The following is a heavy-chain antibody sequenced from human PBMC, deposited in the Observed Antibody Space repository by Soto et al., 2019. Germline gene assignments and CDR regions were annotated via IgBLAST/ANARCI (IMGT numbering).Heavy chain of an antibody. CDR3: ARGHFQTAFDA. V-gene: IGHV1-18*01. CDR1: GYTFTHYG. Sequence: QLQLVQSGAAVKKPGASVKVSCKASGYTFTHYGISWVRQATGQGLEWMGWISAYNGKTNYTQKFQGRVTMSIDTSTTIANMELRRLICDDTALYYFARGHFQTAFDAWCQGTKVTVSS. J-gene: IGHJ3*01. CDR2: ISAYNGKT.